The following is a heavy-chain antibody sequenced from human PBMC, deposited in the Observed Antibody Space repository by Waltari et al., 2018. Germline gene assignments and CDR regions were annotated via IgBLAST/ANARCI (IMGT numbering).Heavy chain of an antibody. Sequence: QVQLVESGGGVVQPGGSMRLSCAASGFTFSSYGMHWVRQAQGKGLEWVAFIRYDGSNKYYADSVKGRFTISRDNSKNTLYLQMNSLRAEDTAVYYCAKDDDILTGPDYWGQGTLVTVSS. J-gene: IGHJ4*02. V-gene: IGHV3-30*02. CDR3: AKDDDILTGPDY. CDR2: IRYDGSNK. D-gene: IGHD3-9*01. CDR1: GFTFSSYG.